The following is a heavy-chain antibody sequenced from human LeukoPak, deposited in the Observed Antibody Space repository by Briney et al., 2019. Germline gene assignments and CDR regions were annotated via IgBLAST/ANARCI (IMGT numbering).Heavy chain of an antibody. J-gene: IGHJ4*02. CDR1: GGSISGSSYY. D-gene: IGHD3-16*02. V-gene: IGHV4-39*01. CDR2: MYYSGST. CDR3: VWGGVIVNYY. Sequence: PSETLSLTCTVSGGSISGSSYYWGWIRQPPGKGLEWIGSMYYSGSTYYNPSLKSRVTISVDTSKNQFSLNLSSVTAADTAVYYCVWGGVIVNYYWGQGTLVTVSS.